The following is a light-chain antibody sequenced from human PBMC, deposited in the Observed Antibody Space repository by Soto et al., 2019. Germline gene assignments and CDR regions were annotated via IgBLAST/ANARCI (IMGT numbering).Light chain of an antibody. V-gene: IGKV1-9*01. CDR1: QGISSY. CDR2: AAS. CDR3: QQLNSYPLT. J-gene: IGKJ1*01. Sequence: IQLTQSPSSLSASVGDRVIMTCRASQGISSYLAWYQQKPGKAPNLLIYAASTLQSGVPSRFSGSGSGTDFTLTISSLQPEDFATYYCQQLNSYPLTFGQGTKVEIK.